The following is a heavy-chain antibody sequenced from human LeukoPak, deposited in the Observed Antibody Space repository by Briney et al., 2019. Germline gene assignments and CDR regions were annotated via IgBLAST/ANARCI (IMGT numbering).Heavy chain of an antibody. V-gene: IGHV4-39*01. CDR2: IYYSGST. J-gene: IGHJ4*02. Sequence: SETLSLTCTVSGGSISSSSYYWRWIRQPPGKGLEWIGSIYYSGSTYYNPSLKSRVTISVDTSKNQFSLKLSSVTAADTAVYYCARGYIVVVTAILIPPDYWGQGTLVTVSS. CDR1: GGSISSSSYY. CDR3: ARGYIVVVTAILIPPDY. D-gene: IGHD2-21*02.